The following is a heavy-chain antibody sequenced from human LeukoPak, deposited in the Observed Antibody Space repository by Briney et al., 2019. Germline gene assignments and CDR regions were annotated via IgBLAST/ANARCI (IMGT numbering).Heavy chain of an antibody. J-gene: IGHJ4*02. CDR2: INSDGSST. CDR1: GFTSSSYW. V-gene: IGHV3-74*01. Sequence: GGSLRLSCAASGFTSSSYWMHWVRQAPGKGLVWVSRINSDGSSTSYADSVKGRFTISRDNAKNTLYLQMNSLRAEDTAVYYCARFFLGMPVDYFDYWGQGTLVTVSS. D-gene: IGHD1-26*01. CDR3: ARFFLGMPVDYFDY.